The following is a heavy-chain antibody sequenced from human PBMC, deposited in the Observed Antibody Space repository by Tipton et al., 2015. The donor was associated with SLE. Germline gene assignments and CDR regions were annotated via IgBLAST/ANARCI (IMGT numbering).Heavy chain of an antibody. Sequence: SLRLSCAASGFTFSDYYMTWIRQAPGEGLEWVSRINSDGSSTSYADSVKGRFTISRDNAKSTLYLQMNSLRAEDTAVYYCAKLGGIVGATHGGYWGQGTLVTVSS. J-gene: IGHJ4*02. CDR3: AKLGGIVGATHGGY. D-gene: IGHD1-26*01. CDR1: GFTFSDYY. CDR2: INSDGSST. V-gene: IGHV3-74*01.